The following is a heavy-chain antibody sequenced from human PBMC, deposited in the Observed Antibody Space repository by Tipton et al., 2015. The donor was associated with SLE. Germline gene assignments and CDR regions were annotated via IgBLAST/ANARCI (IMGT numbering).Heavy chain of an antibody. D-gene: IGHD3-3*01. CDR3: TRDSGFWSWFDS. CDR2: IYTSGST. Sequence: TLSLTCTVSGGSISSGNYYWSWIRQPAGKGLEWIGRIYTSGSTNCNPSLKSRVTISVDTSKNQFSLKLSSVTAADTAVYYCTRDSGFWSWFDSWGQGTLITVSS. CDR1: GGSISSGNYY. J-gene: IGHJ5*01. V-gene: IGHV4-61*02.